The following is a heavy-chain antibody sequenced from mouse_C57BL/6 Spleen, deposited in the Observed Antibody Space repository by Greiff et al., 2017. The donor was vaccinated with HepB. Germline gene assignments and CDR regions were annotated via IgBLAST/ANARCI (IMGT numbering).Heavy chain of an antibody. D-gene: IGHD4-1*01. CDR2: INPSNGGT. J-gene: IGHJ3*01. V-gene: IGHV1-53*01. CDR3: AREEGLGRNAY. Sequence: QVHVKQPGTELVKPGASVKLSCKASGYTFTSYWMHWVKQRPGQGLEWIGNINPSNGGTNYNEKFKSKATLTVDKSSSTAYMQLSSLTSEDSAVYYCAREEGLGRNAYWGQGTLVTVSA. CDR1: GYTFTSYW.